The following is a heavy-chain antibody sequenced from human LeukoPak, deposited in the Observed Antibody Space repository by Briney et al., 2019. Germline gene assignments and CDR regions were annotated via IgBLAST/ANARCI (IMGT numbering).Heavy chain of an antibody. CDR1: GLTFYDQA. V-gene: IGHV3-20*04. J-gene: IGHJ4*02. D-gene: IGHD3-3*01. Sequence: SGGSLRLSCAASGLTFYDQAMHWVRQAPGTGLEWVSLSGNDGSTYYADSVRGRFTISRDNAKNSQYLQMNSLRAEDTAVYYCARWWSGGLFDYWGQGTLVTVSS. CDR3: ARWWSGGLFDY. CDR2: SGNDGST.